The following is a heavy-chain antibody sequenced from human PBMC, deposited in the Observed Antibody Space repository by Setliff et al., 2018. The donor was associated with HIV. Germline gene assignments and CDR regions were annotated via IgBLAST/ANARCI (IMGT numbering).Heavy chain of an antibody. V-gene: IGHV5-51*01. CDR2: IYPGDSET. CDR3: ASSITVAGGRSFYYYAMDV. J-gene: IGHJ6*02. CDR1: GYGFNSYW. Sequence: GESLKISCKASGYGFNSYWIAWVRQMPGKGLEWMGIIYPGDSETRYSPSFQGQVTISADKSINTAYLQWSSLKASDTAMYYCASSITVAGGRSFYYYAMDVWGQGTMVTVSS. D-gene: IGHD1-20*01.